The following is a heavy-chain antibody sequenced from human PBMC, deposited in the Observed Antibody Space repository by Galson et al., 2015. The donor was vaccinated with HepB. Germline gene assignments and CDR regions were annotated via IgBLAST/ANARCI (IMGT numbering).Heavy chain of an antibody. Sequence: PALVKPTQPLTLPCTFSGFSLSTRGVGVGWIRQPPGKALEWLALIYWDDDKRYSPSLKSRLTITKDTSKNQVVLTMTNMDPVDTATYYCAHTYSSGYLNWLDPWGQGTLVTVSS. D-gene: IGHD3-22*01. CDR3: AHTYSSGYLNWLDP. CDR2: IYWDDDK. J-gene: IGHJ5*02. V-gene: IGHV2-5*02. CDR1: GFSLSTRGVG.